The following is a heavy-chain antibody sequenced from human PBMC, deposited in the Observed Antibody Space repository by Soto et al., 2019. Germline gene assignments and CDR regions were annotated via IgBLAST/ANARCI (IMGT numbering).Heavy chain of an antibody. J-gene: IGHJ4*02. CDR3: AKNQERELPRVIDF. V-gene: IGHV3-23*01. CDR2: MSGSSSTT. Sequence: WGSLRLSCATSGLTFINYAISCFRQSPGGGLEWVSSMSGSSSTTYYADSVRGRFTISRDRSKNTLYLQMSSLRAEDTALYYCAKNQERELPRVIDFWGQGTLVTVSS. CDR1: GLTFINYA. D-gene: IGHD1-7*01.